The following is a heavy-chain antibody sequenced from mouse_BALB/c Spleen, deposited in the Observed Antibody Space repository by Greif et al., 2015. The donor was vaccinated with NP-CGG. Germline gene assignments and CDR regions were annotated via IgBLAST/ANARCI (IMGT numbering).Heavy chain of an antibody. CDR1: GYTFTDYY. D-gene: IGHD4-1*01. V-gene: IGHV1-84*02. J-gene: IGHJ4*01. CDR2: IYLGSGNT. CDR3: ARRTGTEAMDY. Sequence: LVESGPELVKPGASVKISCKASGYTFTDYYINWVKQKPGQGLEWIGWIYLGSGNTKYNEKFKGKATLTVDTSSSTAYMQLSSLTSEDTAVYFCARRTGTEAMDYWGQGTSVTVSS.